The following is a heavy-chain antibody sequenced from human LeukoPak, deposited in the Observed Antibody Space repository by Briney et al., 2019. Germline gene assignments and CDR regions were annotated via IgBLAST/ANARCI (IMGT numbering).Heavy chain of an antibody. Sequence: ASVKVSCKASGYTFTGYYMHWVRQAPGQGLEWMGRINPNSGGTNYAQKFQGRVTMTRDTSISTAYMELSRLRSDDTAVYYCARSYDYGDYESGYWGQGTLVTVSS. J-gene: IGHJ4*02. D-gene: IGHD4-17*01. CDR2: INPNSGGT. V-gene: IGHV1-2*06. CDR3: ARSYDYGDYESGY. CDR1: GYTFTGYY.